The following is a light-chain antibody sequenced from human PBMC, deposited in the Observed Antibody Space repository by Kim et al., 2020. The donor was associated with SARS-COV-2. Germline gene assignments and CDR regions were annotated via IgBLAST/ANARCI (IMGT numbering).Light chain of an antibody. CDR3: HSRDSSGNPWV. J-gene: IGLJ3*02. CDR1: SLNNYY. Sequence: SSELTQDPAVSVALGQTVRITCQGDSLNNYYPCWYQQKPGQAPVLVVYGENNRPSGIPDRFSGSRSGSTASLTITRAQAVEEADYFCHSRDSSGNPWVVG. V-gene: IGLV3-19*01. CDR2: GEN.